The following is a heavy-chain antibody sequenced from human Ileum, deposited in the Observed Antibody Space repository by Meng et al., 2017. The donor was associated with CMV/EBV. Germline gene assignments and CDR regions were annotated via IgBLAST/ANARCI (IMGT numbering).Heavy chain of an antibody. J-gene: IGHJ4*02. CDR2: INPDTGGT. Sequence: QVQLVQSGAEGKKPGASVKVSCKTSGYTFTGYYMHWVRQAPGQGLEWMGRINPDTGGTNYAQKFQGRVTMIRDTSISTAYMELSRLTSDDTAVYFCMTVTGNYPYWGQGALVTVSS. CDR3: MTVTGNYPY. V-gene: IGHV1-2*06. D-gene: IGHD1-7*01. CDR1: GYTFTGYY.